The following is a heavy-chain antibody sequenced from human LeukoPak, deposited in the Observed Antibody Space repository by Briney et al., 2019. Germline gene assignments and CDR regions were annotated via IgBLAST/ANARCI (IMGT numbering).Heavy chain of an antibody. D-gene: IGHD3-22*01. CDR3: AKDPYTVVVVTEFDY. Sequence: GGSLRLSCVASGFTFSTYWMSWVRQAPGKGLEWVAVISYDGSNKYYADSVKGRFTISRDNSKNTLYLQMNSLRAEDTAVYYCAKDPYTVVVVTEFDYWGQGTLVTVSS. V-gene: IGHV3-30*18. J-gene: IGHJ4*02. CDR1: GFTFSTYW. CDR2: ISYDGSNK.